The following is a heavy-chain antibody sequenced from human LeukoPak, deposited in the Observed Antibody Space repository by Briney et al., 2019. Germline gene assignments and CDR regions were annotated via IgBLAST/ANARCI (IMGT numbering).Heavy chain of an antibody. CDR1: GGSINRYY. V-gene: IGHV4-59*01. CDR3: ATGSNSATSDAFDI. J-gene: IGHJ3*02. CDR2: SHYSGPT. D-gene: IGHD1-26*01. Sequence: PSETLSLTCTVSGGSINRYYWTSIRQPPGKGLEWIGYSHYSGPTNYTPYLKSRVTMSVDTANSQVSLNRKSVTAADTAVYYCATGSNSATSDAFDIWGQGTMVTVSS.